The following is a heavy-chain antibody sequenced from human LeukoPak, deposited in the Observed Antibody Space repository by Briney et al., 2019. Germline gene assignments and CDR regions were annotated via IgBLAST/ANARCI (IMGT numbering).Heavy chain of an antibody. CDR2: VYYNGNS. CDR3: VSTPRGIALAGSDS. CDR1: GGSISTGFHY. D-gene: IGHD6-19*01. V-gene: IGHV4-39*01. Sequence: PSETLSLTCTVSGGSISTGFHYWGWIRQPPGRGLEWIGSVYYNGNSRYNPSLKSRLTLSVDTSKNQFSLNLNSVAVADTGIYYCVSTPRGIALAGSDSWGQGTLVSVSS. J-gene: IGHJ4*02.